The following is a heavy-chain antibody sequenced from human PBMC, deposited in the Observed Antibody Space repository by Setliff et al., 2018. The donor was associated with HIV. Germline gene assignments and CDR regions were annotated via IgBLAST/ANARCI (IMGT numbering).Heavy chain of an antibody. Sequence: PSDTLSLTCAVYGGSFSDHYWSWMRQPPGKGLEWIGEINHSGDNNYNPSLKSRVTMSVDTSKNQFSLKLKSMTATDPAVYYCARGVVMRGIIVGRQLDSWGRGTLVTVSS. D-gene: IGHD2-21*01. CDR3: ARGVVMRGIIVGRQLDS. CDR2: INHSGDN. V-gene: IGHV4-34*01. CDR1: GGSFSDHY. J-gene: IGHJ4*02.